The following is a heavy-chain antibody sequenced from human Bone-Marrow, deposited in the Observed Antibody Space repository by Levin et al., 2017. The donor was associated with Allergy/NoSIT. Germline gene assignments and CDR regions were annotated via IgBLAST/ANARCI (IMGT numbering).Heavy chain of an antibody. J-gene: IGHJ1*01. CDR3: AKGGIHGATN. CDR2: ISGSADNP. D-gene: IGHD3-16*01. V-gene: IGHV3-23*01. CDR1: GFTFSKFA. Sequence: GGSLRLSCAASGFTFSKFALTWVRQAPGKGLEWVSAISGSADNPSYADSVKGRFTVSRDNSKNTLYLQLNGLRADDTAIYYCAKGGIHGATNWGQGTLVTVSA.